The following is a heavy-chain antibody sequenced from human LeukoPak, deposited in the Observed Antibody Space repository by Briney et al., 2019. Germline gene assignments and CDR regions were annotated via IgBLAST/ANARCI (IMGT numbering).Heavy chain of an antibody. V-gene: IGHV3-23*01. CDR2: ISAGGTAI. J-gene: IGHJ3*02. D-gene: IGHD5-12*01. CDR1: GFTFAPYI. CDR3: AKGGYIGYNGLFDI. Sequence: PGGSLRLSCAASGFTFAPYIVSWVRQAPGKGLQWVSAISAGGTAIYYADSVRGRFTISRDDSNNILYLQMYSLRDEDTATYYCAKGGYIGYNGLFDIWGQGTTVTVSS.